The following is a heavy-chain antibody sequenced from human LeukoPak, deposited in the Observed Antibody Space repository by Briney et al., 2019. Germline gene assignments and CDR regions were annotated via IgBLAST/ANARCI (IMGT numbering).Heavy chain of an antibody. CDR3: ARLRYDFWSGYYTARNYYMDV. Sequence: SETLSLTCAVYGGSFSVYYWSWIRQPPGKGLEWIGEINHSGSTNYNPSLKSRVTISVDTSKNQFSLKLSSVTAADTAVYYCARLRYDFWSGYYTARNYYMDVWGKGTTVTVSS. J-gene: IGHJ6*03. D-gene: IGHD3-3*01. CDR1: GGSFSVYY. V-gene: IGHV4-34*01. CDR2: INHSGST.